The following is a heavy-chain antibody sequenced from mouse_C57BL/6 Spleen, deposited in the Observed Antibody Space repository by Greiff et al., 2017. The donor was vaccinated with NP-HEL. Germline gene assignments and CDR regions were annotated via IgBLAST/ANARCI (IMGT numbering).Heavy chain of an antibody. V-gene: IGHV1-82*01. CDR2: IYPGDGDT. D-gene: IGHD1-1*01. J-gene: IGHJ2*01. Sequence: QVQLQQSGPELVKPGASVKISCKASGYAFSSSWMNWVKQRPGKGLEWIGRIYPGDGDTNYNGKFKGKATLTADKSSSTAYMQLSSLTSEESAVYVCARGGTTVVADYFDYWGQGTTLTVSS. CDR1: GYAFSSSW. CDR3: ARGGTTVVADYFDY.